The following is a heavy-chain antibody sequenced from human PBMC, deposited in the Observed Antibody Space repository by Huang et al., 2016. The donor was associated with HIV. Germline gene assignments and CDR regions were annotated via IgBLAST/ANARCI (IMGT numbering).Heavy chain of an antibody. Sequence: DWIGYMYASGTTNYNPSLRSRVTISVDKSKNQFSLKLTSVTAADTAVYYCARGVSILGVVSYYMDVWGKGTTVTVSS. J-gene: IGHJ6*03. CDR3: ARGVSILGVVSYYMDV. D-gene: IGHD3-3*01. CDR2: MYASGTT. V-gene: IGHV4-4*08.